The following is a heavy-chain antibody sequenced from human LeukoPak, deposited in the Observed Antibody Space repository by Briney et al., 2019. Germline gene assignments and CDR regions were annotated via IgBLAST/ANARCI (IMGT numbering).Heavy chain of an antibody. D-gene: IGHD3-10*01. CDR3: AKDHGLLWFGELLSIAFDY. Sequence: PGGSLRLSCAASGFAFNTYSMNWVRQAPGKGLEWVSFISSSSTYIYYTDSVKGRFTISRDNSKNTLYLQMNSLRAEDTAVYYCAKDHGLLWFGELLSIAFDYWGQGTLVTVSS. CDR1: GFAFNTYS. J-gene: IGHJ4*02. CDR2: ISSSSTYI. V-gene: IGHV3-21*04.